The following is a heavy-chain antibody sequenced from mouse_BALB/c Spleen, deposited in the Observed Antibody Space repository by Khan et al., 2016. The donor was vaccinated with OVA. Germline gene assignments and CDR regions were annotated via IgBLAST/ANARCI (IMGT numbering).Heavy chain of an antibody. CDR3: AKFRWPYFDY. J-gene: IGHJ2*01. D-gene: IGHD2-3*01. Sequence: VQLKESGPGLVKPSQSLSLTCSVTGYSITSGYYWNWIRQFPGNKLEWMGYISYDGSNNYNPSLKNRISITRDTSKNQFFLKLNSVTTEDTATYYCAKFRWPYFDYWGQGTTLTVSA. CDR2: ISYDGSN. V-gene: IGHV3-6*02. CDR1: GYSITSGYY.